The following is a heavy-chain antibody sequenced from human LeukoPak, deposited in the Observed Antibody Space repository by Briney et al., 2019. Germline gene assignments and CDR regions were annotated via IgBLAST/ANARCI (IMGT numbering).Heavy chain of an antibody. CDR2: IYHSGST. Sequence: SETLSLTCTVSGCSISSYYWGWIRQPPGKGLEWIGSIYHSGSTYYNPSLKSRVTISVDTPKNQFSLKLSSVTAADTAVYYCARAATLRCLDYWGEGTLVTVSS. D-gene: IGHD4-17*01. CDR1: GCSISSYY. CDR3: ARAATLRCLDY. V-gene: IGHV4-38-2*02. J-gene: IGHJ4*02.